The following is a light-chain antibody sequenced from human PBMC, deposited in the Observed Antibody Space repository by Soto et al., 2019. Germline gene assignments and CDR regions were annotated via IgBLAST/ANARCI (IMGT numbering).Light chain of an antibody. CDR2: DAS. J-gene: IGKJ4*01. Sequence: AIQLTQSPSSLSASVGDRVTITCRASQGISSALAWYQQKPGKAPKLLIYDASSLESGVPSRFSGSGSGTDFTLTISSLQPEDFATYHCQQFNSYPPGLTFGGGTKVEIK. CDR1: QGISSA. CDR3: QQFNSYPPGLT. V-gene: IGKV1-13*02.